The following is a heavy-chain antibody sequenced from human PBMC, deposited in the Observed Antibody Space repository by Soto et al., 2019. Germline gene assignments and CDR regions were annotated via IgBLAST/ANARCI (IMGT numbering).Heavy chain of an antibody. Sequence: GGSLRLSCAASGITFSNYIMNWVRQAPGKGLEWVSSISSSSNYMYYTDKVKGQFTISRDNVKNSLYLKMNILRAEDTAVYYCAKGPLWFGEYYYYMDVWGKGTTVTVSS. CDR2: ISSSSNYM. D-gene: IGHD3-10*01. CDR3: AKGPLWFGEYYYYMDV. V-gene: IGHV3-21*01. CDR1: GITFSNYI. J-gene: IGHJ6*03.